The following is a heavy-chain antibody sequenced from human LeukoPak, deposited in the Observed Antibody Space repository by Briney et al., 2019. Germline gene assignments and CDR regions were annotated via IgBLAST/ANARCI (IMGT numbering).Heavy chain of an antibody. V-gene: IGHV3-53*01. CDR2: IYSGGST. CDR3: ARDPFEY. Sequence: GGSLRLSCAASGYTVKYNFMSWVRQAPGKGLEWVSVIYSGGSTYYADSVKGRFPISRDNSKNTLYLQMNSLRSDDTAVYYCARDPFEYWGQGTLVTVSS. J-gene: IGHJ4*02. CDR1: GYTVKYNF.